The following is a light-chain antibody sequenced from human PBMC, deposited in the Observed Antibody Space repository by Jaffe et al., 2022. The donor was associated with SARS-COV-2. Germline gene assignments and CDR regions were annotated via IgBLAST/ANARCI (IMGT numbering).Light chain of an antibody. V-gene: IGKV3-11*01. CDR3: QQRSNWLST. CDR2: DAS. J-gene: IGKJ5*01. CDR1: QSVSTY. Sequence: EIVLTQSPATLSLSPGERATFSCRASQSVSTYLAWYQQKPGQAPRLLIYDASNRATDIPARFSGSGSGTDFTLTISSLEPEDFAVYYCQQRSNWLSTFGQGTRLEIK.